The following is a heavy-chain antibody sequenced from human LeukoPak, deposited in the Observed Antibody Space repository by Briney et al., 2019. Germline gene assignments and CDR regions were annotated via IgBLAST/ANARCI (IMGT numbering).Heavy chain of an antibody. CDR3: ARGAAEGLDR. CDR2: IIPIFGTA. D-gene: IGHD6-13*01. CDR1: GGAFSSYA. Sequence: SVKVSCKASGGAFSSYAISWVRQAPGQGLEWMGGIIPIFGTANYAQKFQGRVTISRDTSANTAYMEVSSLRSEDTAVYYCARGAAEGLDRWGQGTLVTVSS. J-gene: IGHJ5*02. V-gene: IGHV1-69*05.